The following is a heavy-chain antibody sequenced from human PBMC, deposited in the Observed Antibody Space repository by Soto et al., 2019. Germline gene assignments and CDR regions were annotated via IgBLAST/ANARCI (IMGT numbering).Heavy chain of an antibody. CDR3: VHHGGDPYHHDF. Sequence: PSDTLSLTCTVSCGSLSHSKWWRWVCQPPGKALEWLGEIFYSGSTKYNPSLNSRVTISADQSKNHLSLRLSSVTAADTAVYYCVHHGGDPYHHDFWGQGILVTAS. D-gene: IGHD4-17*01. CDR1: CGSLSHSKW. CDR2: IFYSGST. V-gene: IGHV4-4*02. J-gene: IGHJ4*01.